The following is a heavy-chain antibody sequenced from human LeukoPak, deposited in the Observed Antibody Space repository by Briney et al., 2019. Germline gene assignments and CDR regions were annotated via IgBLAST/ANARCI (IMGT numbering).Heavy chain of an antibody. CDR2: ISYDGSNK. Sequence: GGSLRLSCAASGFTFSTYAMHWVRQGPGKGLEWVAVISYDGSNKYYADSVKGRFPISRDNSKNTLYLQMSSLSAEDTAVYYCARTTTPHYYGSGSYALGYWGQGTLVTVPS. V-gene: IGHV3-30-3*01. D-gene: IGHD3-10*01. CDR3: ARTTTPHYYGSGSYALGY. CDR1: GFTFSTYA. J-gene: IGHJ4*02.